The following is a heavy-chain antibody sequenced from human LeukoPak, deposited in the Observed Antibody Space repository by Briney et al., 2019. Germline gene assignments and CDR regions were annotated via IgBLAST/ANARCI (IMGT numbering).Heavy chain of an antibody. CDR2: ISYDGSNK. Sequence: PGRSLRLSCAASGFTFDDYAMHWVRQAPGKGLEWVAVISYDGSNKYYADSVKGRFTISRDNSKNTLYLQMNSLRAEDTAVYYCAKDRWEVVASGYGMDVWGQGTTVTVSS. CDR1: GFTFDDYA. CDR3: AKDRWEVVASGYGMDV. D-gene: IGHD2-15*01. V-gene: IGHV3-30*18. J-gene: IGHJ6*02.